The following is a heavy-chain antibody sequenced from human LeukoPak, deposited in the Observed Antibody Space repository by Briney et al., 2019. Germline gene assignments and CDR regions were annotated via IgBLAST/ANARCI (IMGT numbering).Heavy chain of an antibody. CDR1: GFTVNSNF. CDR3: VRSSAPVAGIFDS. J-gene: IGHJ4*02. Sequence: GGSLRLSYAASGFTVNSNFMSWVRQVPGKGLEWVSVLYTGGTTFYADSVRGRFTISRDDSKNTLYLQMNSLRADDTAMYYCVRSSAPVAGIFDSWGQGTLVTVSS. V-gene: IGHV3-53*01. D-gene: IGHD6-19*01. CDR2: LYTGGTT.